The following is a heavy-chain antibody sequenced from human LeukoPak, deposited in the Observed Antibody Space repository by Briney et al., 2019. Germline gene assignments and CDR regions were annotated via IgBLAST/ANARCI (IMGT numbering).Heavy chain of an antibody. Sequence: PSETLSLTCAVYGGSFSGYYWSWIRQSPGKGLEWIGEINHDGSPQYNPSLKSRVTISVDTSKNQFSLQLSSVTVADTAVYFCARVITIIKRFDPWGQGTLVTV. CDR3: ARVITIIKRFDP. V-gene: IGHV4-34*01. CDR1: GGSFSGYY. D-gene: IGHD3-22*01. CDR2: INHDGSP. J-gene: IGHJ5*01.